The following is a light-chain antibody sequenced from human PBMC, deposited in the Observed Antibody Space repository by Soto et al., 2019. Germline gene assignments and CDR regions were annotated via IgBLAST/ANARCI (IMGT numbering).Light chain of an antibody. CDR3: QQYDQWPVT. V-gene: IGKV3-15*01. CDR1: QSVSSN. CDR2: GAS. Sequence: EIVLTQSPATLSLSPGERATLSCRASQSVSSNLAWYQQKPGQAPRLLIYGASTRATGIPARFSASGSGTEFTLTINSLQSEDYAVYYCQQYDQWPVTFGGGTKVDI. J-gene: IGKJ4*01.